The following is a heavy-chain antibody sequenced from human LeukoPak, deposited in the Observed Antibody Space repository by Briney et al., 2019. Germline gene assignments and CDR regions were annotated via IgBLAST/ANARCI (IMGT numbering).Heavy chain of an antibody. CDR2: MSYDGSNK. CDR1: GFTFSSYG. Sequence: PGGSLRLSCAASGFTFSSYGMLWVRQAPGKGLEWVAVMSYDGSNKYYADSVKGRFTISRDNPKNTLYLQMNSLRAEDTAVYYCAKVSLRLRSEYYFAYWGQGTLVTVSS. J-gene: IGHJ4*02. V-gene: IGHV3-30*18. CDR3: AKVSLRLRSEYYFAY. D-gene: IGHD1-14*01.